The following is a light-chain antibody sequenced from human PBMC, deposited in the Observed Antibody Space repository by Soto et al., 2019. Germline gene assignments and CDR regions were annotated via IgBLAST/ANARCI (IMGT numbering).Light chain of an antibody. CDR2: DVS. J-gene: IGLJ1*01. CDR3: SSYTSGTTFV. CDR1: SSDVGGYNY. Sequence: QSALTQPASVSGSPGQSITISCTGTSSDVGGYNYVSWYQQEPGKAPKLMICDVSNRPSGVSNRFSGSKSGSTASLTISGLQAEDEADYYCSSYTSGTTFVFGTGTKLTVL. V-gene: IGLV2-14*01.